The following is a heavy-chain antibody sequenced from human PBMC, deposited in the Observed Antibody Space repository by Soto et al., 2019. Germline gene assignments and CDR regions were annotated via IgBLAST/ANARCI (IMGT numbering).Heavy chain of an antibody. D-gene: IGHD4-17*01. CDR2: INPNSGGT. Sequence: VNVSFKASGYTFTGYYMHWVRQAPGQGLEWMGWINPNSGGTNYAQKFQGRVTMTRDTSISTAYMELSRLRSDDTAVYYCARANDGDSGYYYYGMDVWGQGTTVTV. CDR3: ARANDGDSGYYYYGMDV. CDR1: GYTFTGYY. J-gene: IGHJ6*02. V-gene: IGHV1-2*02.